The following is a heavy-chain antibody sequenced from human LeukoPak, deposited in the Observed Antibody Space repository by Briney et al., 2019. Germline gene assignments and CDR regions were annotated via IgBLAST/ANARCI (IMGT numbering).Heavy chain of an antibody. J-gene: IGHJ4*02. D-gene: IGHD6-19*01. CDR3: ARDPLGRSSGWYDY. Sequence: SVKVSCKASGYTFTSYGISWVRQAPGQGLEWMGRIIPTLGIANYAQKFQGRVTITADKSTSTAYMELSSLRSEDTAVYYCARDPLGRSSGWYDYWGQGTLVTVSS. CDR2: IIPTLGIA. CDR1: GYTFTSYG. V-gene: IGHV1-69*04.